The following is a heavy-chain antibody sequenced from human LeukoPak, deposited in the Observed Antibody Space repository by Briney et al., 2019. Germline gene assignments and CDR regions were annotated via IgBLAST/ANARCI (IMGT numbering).Heavy chain of an antibody. CDR1: GESVSSSNW. CDR2: IKEDGSQI. D-gene: IGHD3-22*01. V-gene: IGHV3-7*03. J-gene: IGHJ4*02. CDR3: ASDPARDYYDTSGYFRWVDY. Sequence: ETLSLTCAVSGESVSSSNWWSWVRQAPGKGLEWVANIKEDGSQIYYVASVKGRFIISRDNAKNSLFLQMNSLRAEDTAVYYCASDPARDYYDTSGYFRWVDYWGQGTLVTVSS.